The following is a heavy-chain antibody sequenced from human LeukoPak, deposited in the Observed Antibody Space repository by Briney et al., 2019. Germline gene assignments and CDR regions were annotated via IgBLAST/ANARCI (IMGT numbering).Heavy chain of an antibody. CDR3: ARHRAGVVPSAGFDP. Sequence: PSETLSLTCTVSGGSISSYYWSWIRQTPGKGLEWIGRIYYSGSTYYNPSLKSRDTISVDSSKNQFSLKLSSVTAADTAVYYCARHRAGVVPSAGFDPWGQGTLVTVSS. CDR2: IYYSGST. CDR1: GGSISSYY. V-gene: IGHV4-59*05. D-gene: IGHD2-2*01. J-gene: IGHJ5*02.